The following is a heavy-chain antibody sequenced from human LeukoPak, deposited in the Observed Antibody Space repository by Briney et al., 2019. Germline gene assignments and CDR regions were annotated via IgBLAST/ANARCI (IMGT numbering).Heavy chain of an antibody. CDR1: GFTFTNYV. J-gene: IGHJ4*02. D-gene: IGHD2-15*01. CDR3: ARDSETTPIHVLGY. CDR2: VSSDGGIK. V-gene: IGHV3-30-3*01. Sequence: GGSLRLSCVVSGFTFTNYVVHWVRQAPGKGLEWVTLVSSDGGIKYYADSVKGRFSVSRDISKNTLYLQMNSLRVDDTAVYYCARDSETTPIHVLGYWGQGTLVTVSS.